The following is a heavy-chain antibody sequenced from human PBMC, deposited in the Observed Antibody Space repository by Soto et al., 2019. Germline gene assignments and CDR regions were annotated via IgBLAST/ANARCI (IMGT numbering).Heavy chain of an antibody. V-gene: IGHV3-23*01. CDR1: GLTFSSYA. J-gene: IGHJ6*01. CDR2: ISGSGGST. CDR3: AKDLIVGATSSYYGMQV. Sequence: VGSLRLSCAASGLTFSSYAMSCVRHAPGKGLEWVSTISGSGGSTYYADSVKGRFAISRDNSKNTLYLQMDSLRAEDTAVCYCAKDLIVGATSSYYGMQVWGQATTVTVSS. D-gene: IGHD1-26*01.